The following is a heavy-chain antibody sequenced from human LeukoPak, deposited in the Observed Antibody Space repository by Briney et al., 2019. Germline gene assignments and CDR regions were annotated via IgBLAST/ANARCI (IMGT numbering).Heavy chain of an antibody. J-gene: IGHJ4*02. Sequence: GDSVKVSCKASGGTFSSYAISWVRQAPGQGLEWMGGIIPIFGTANYAQKFQGRVTITTDESTSTAYMELSSLRSEDTAVYYCAREGHETYYYDSSGYYYPYWGQGTLVTVSS. CDR1: GGTFSSYA. D-gene: IGHD3-22*01. V-gene: IGHV1-69*05. CDR2: IIPIFGTA. CDR3: AREGHETYYYDSSGYYYPY.